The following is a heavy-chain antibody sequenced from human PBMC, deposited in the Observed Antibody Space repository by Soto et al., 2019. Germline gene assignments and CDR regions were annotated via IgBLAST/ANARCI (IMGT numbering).Heavy chain of an antibody. CDR1: GFTFINYG. V-gene: IGHV3-30-3*01. Sequence: GRPHRLGCAASGFTFINYGMRWVRQAPGKGLEWVAVISYDGSNKYYADSVKGRFTISRDNSKNTLYLQMNSLRAEDTAVYYCARDTYYYGSGSSKYWGQGTLVTVS. CDR3: ARDTYYYGSGSSKY. CDR2: ISYDGSNK. J-gene: IGHJ4*02. D-gene: IGHD3-10*01.